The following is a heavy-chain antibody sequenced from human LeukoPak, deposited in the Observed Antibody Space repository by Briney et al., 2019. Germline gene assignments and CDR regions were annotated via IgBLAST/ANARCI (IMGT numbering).Heavy chain of an antibody. J-gene: IGHJ4*02. V-gene: IGHV4-59*08. CDR1: GGSMRTYS. D-gene: IGHD1-26*01. Sequence: SETLSLTCTVSGGSMRTYSWSWIRQPPGKGLEWIGYISYSGDTNYNPSLESRLTISIDTSKNQFSLKLNSVTAADTALYYCARHEGGGTYPLDYWGQGTLVTVSS. CDR3: ARHEGGGTYPLDY. CDR2: ISYSGDT.